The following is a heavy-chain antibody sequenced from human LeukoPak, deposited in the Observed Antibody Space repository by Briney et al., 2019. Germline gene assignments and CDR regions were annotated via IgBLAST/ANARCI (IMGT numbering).Heavy chain of an antibody. J-gene: IGHJ4*02. Sequence: QPGGSLRLSCAVSGFTFSSYAMCWVRQAPGKGLEWVSAVSGSGGRTYYADSVKGRFTISRDSSKNTVYLQMNSLRAEDTAVYYCARDLGPSRGSGSYIFDYWGQGTLVTVSS. V-gene: IGHV3-23*01. D-gene: IGHD3-10*01. CDR2: VSGSGGRT. CDR1: GFTFSSYA. CDR3: ARDLGPSRGSGSYIFDY.